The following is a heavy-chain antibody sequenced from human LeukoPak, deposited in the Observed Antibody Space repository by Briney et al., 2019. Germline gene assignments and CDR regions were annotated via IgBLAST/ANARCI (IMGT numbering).Heavy chain of an antibody. D-gene: IGHD1-1*01. CDR2: MNRNSGNT. CDR1: GYTFTSYD. V-gene: IGHV1-8*01. J-gene: IGHJ6*03. CDR3: ARRGTSYYYYMDV. Sequence: GASVKVSFKASGYTFTSYDINWVRQAPGQGLELMGWMNRNSGNTGYAQKFQGRVTMTRNTSISTAYMELSSLRSEDTAVYYCARRGTSYYYYMDVWGKGTTVTVSS.